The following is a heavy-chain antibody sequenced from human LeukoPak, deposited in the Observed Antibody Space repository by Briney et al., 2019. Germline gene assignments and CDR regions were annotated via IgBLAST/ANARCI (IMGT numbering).Heavy chain of an antibody. CDR3: AKPPYGSSDYYPFDS. J-gene: IGHJ4*02. D-gene: IGHD3-22*01. CDR1: GFTFSSYA. Sequence: GGSLRLSCAASGFTFSSYALSWVRQAPGKGLEWDSAISGSGYSTYYADSVKGRFTISRDNSKNTLYLQVNSLRAEDTAVYYCAKPPYGSSDYYPFDSWGQGTLVSVSS. V-gene: IGHV3-23*01. CDR2: ISGSGYST.